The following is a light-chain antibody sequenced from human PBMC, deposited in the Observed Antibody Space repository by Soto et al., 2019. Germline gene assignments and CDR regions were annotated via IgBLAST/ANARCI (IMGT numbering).Light chain of an antibody. V-gene: IGKV3-20*01. CDR2: DAS. CDR3: QHYDSSPPT. Sequence: EIVLTQSPATLSLSPGERATLSCRASQSVSSYLAWYQQKPGQAPRLLIYDASNRATGIPDRFSGSGSGTDFTLTISRLEPEDFAVFFCQHYDSSPPTFGQGTKVEIK. J-gene: IGKJ1*01. CDR1: QSVSSY.